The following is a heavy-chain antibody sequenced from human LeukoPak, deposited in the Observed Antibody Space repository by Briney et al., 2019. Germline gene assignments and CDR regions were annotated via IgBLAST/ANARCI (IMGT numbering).Heavy chain of an antibody. Sequence: PSETLSLTCAVYGGSFSGYYWSWIRQPPGKGLEWIGEINHSGSTNYNPSLKSRVTISVDTSKNQFSLKLSSETAADTAVYYCARGRTIYCSSSSCSSPFDYWGQGTLVTVSS. CDR1: GGSFSGYY. J-gene: IGHJ4*02. V-gene: IGHV4-34*01. CDR3: ARGRTIYCSSSSCSSPFDY. CDR2: INHSGST. D-gene: IGHD2-2*01.